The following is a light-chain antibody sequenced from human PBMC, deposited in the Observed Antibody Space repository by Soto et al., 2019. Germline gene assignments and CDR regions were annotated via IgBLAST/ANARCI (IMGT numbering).Light chain of an antibody. Sequence: QSVLTQPPSVSGAPGQRVTISCTWSSSNVGAGYDVHWYQQLPGTAPKLLIYGNSNRPSGVPDRFSGSKSGTLASLAITGLQAEDEADYYCQSYDSSLSGWVFGGGTQLTVL. CDR3: QSYDSSLSGWV. CDR2: GNS. V-gene: IGLV1-40*01. CDR1: SSNVGAGYD. J-gene: IGLJ3*02.